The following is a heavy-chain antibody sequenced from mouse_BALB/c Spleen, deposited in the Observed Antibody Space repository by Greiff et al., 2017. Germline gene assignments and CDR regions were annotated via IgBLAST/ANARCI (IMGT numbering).Heavy chain of an antibody. CDR3: TREGGGYYDYDEAWFAY. CDR1: GFTFSSYT. D-gene: IGHD2-4*01. J-gene: IGHJ3*01. V-gene: IGHV5-6-4*01. CDR2: ISSGGSYT. Sequence: EVKLEESGGGLVKPGGSLKLSCAASGFTFSSYTMSWVRQTPEKRLEWVATISSGGSYTYYPDSVKGRFTISRDNAKNTLYLQMSSLKSEDTAMYYCTREGGGYYDYDEAWFAYWGQGTLVTVSA.